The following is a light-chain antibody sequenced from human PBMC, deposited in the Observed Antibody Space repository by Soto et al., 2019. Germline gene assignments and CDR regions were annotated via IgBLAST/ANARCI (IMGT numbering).Light chain of an antibody. CDR2: GAS. CDR1: QSVSNNY. V-gene: IGKV3-20*01. J-gene: IGKJ1*01. CDR3: QQYGSSGT. Sequence: EIVLTQSPATLSLSPGEDATSSCWASQSVSNNYLAWYQQKPGQAPRLLIYGASNWATGIPDRFSRSGSGTDFTLTISRLEPEDFAVYYCQQYGSSGTFGQGTKVEIK.